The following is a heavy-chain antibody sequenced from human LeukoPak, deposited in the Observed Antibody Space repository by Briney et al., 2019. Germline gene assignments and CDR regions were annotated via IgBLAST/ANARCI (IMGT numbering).Heavy chain of an antibody. CDR1: GYTFTSYY. CDR2: INPSGGST. V-gene: IGHV1-46*01. J-gene: IGHJ3*02. Sequence: GASVKVSCKASGYTFTSYYMHWVRQAPGQGLEWMGIINPSGGSTSYAQKFQGRVTMTRDTSTSTVYMELRSLRSDDTAVYYCVSGPYYDYVWGSSTAAFDIWGQGTMVTVSS. D-gene: IGHD3-16*01. CDR3: VSGPYYDYVWGSSTAAFDI.